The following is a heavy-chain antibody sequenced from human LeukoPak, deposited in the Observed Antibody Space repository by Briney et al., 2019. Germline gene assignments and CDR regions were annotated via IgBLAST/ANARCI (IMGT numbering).Heavy chain of an antibody. CDR3: TRATNRSVPAARIDS. D-gene: IGHD6-13*01. V-gene: IGHV3-9*01. J-gene: IGHJ4*02. CDR2: ITWHGRST. CDR1: GFIFDDFS. Sequence: GRSLRLSCAASGFIFDDFSMFWVRQAPGKGLEWVASITWHGRSTAYADSVRGRFTISRDNAKNSLYLQMNSLRPEDTAFYYCTRATNRSVPAARIDSWGQGTLVPVSS.